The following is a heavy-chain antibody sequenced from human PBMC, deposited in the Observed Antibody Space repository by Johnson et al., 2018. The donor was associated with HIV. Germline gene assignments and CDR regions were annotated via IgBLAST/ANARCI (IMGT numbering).Heavy chain of an antibody. J-gene: IGHJ3*02. CDR2: IRYDGSIQ. V-gene: IGHV3-30*02. CDR3: AKSSSATYYGDAFDM. D-gene: IGHD3-10*01. Sequence: QVQLVESGGGVVQPGGSLRLSCAASGFIFNTFGMHWVRQAPGKGLEWVAFIRYDGSIQYYADSVQGRFTISRDNSKNTLYLQMHSLRLEDTAVYYCAKSSSATYYGDAFDMWGQGTMVTVSS. CDR1: GFIFNTFG.